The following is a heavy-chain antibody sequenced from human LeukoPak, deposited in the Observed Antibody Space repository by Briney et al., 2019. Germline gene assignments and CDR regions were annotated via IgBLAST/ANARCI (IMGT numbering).Heavy chain of an antibody. CDR3: ARGYYDSGTYSGYFQH. V-gene: IGHV4-59*01. Sequence: SETLSLTCTVSGGSINDYYWNWIRQPPGKGLKWIGYIYYSGSTDYNPSLKSRVTISVDTSKTRFSLRLSSVTAADTAVYYCARGYYDSGTYSGYFQHWGQGTLVTVSS. CDR2: IYYSGST. D-gene: IGHD3-10*01. CDR1: GGSINDYY. J-gene: IGHJ1*01.